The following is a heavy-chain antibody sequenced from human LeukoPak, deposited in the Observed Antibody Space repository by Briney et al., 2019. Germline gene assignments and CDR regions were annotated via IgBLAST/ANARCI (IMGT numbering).Heavy chain of an antibody. J-gene: IGHJ4*02. V-gene: IGHV4-39*07. CDR1: GGSINSSRYY. CDR2: IYYSGST. D-gene: IGHD3-10*01. CDR3: ARERGGQYYFGSGTGIDY. Sequence: SETLSLTCTVSGGSINSSRYYWGWIRQPPVKGLEWIGSIYYSGSTYYNPSLSRRVTISVDTSKNQFSLNLSSVTAADTAVYYCARERGGQYYFGSGTGIDYWGQGTLVTVSS.